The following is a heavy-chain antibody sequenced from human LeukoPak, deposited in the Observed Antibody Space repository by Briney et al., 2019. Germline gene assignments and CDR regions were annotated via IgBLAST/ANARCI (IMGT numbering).Heavy chain of an antibody. V-gene: IGHV4-59*01. J-gene: IGHJ4*02. D-gene: IGHD3-16*01. CDR1: GGSIRNYY. CDR3: GRSGGVWYFDY. Sequence: SETLSLTCTVSGGSIRNYYWTWIRQPPGKGLEWIGYISDGGGSNYNPSLKSRVTISVDTSKNQFSLKLSSVTAADTAVYYCGRSGGVWYFDYWGQGTLVTVSS. CDR2: ISDGGGS.